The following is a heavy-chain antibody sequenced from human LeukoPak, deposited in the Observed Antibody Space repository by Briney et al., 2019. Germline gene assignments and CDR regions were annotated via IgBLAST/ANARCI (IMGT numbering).Heavy chain of an antibody. V-gene: IGHV3-23*01. J-gene: IGHJ5*02. Sequence: GGSLRLSCAGSGFVFSDYTMTWVRQAPGKGLEWVSAIGGRGGSTYYADSMKGRVTISRDNSKNTVSLQMNSLRSDDTAVYYCAQEGGAWGQGTLVVISS. D-gene: IGHD3-16*01. CDR2: IGGRGGST. CDR3: AQEGGA. CDR1: GFVFSDYT.